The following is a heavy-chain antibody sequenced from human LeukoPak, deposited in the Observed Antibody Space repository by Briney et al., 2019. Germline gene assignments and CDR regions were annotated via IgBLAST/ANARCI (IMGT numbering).Heavy chain of an antibody. CDR3: ATPDGSGSYPYYFDY. Sequence: GGSLRLSCAASGFTVSSNYMSWVRQAPGKGLEWVSVIYSGGSTYYADSVKGRFTISRDNSKNTLYLQMNSLRAEDTAVYYCATPDGSGSYPYYFDYWGQGTLVTVSS. CDR1: GFTVSSNY. CDR2: IYSGGST. V-gene: IGHV3-66*01. D-gene: IGHD3-10*01. J-gene: IGHJ4*02.